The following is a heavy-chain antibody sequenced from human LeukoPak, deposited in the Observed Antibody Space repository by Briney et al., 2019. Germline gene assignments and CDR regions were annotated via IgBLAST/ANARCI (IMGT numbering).Heavy chain of an antibody. CDR3: ARTNYDFWSGYYFDY. J-gene: IGHJ4*02. CDR1: GGSISSYY. D-gene: IGHD3-3*01. V-gene: IGHV4-59*08. CDR2: IYYSGST. Sequence: SETLSLTCTVSGGSISSYYWSWIRQPPGKGLEWIGYIYYSGSTNYNPSLKGRVTISVDTSKNQFSLKLSSVTAADTAVYYCARTNYDFWSGYYFDYWGQGTLVTVSS.